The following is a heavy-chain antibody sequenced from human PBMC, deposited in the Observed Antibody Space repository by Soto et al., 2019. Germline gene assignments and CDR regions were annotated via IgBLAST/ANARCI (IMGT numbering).Heavy chain of an antibody. J-gene: IGHJ6*03. V-gene: IGHV3-66*01. CDR2: IYSGGST. CDR1: GFTVSSNY. Sequence: PGGSLRLSCAASGFTVSSNYMSWARQAPGKGLAWVSVIYSGGSTYYADSVKGRFTISRDNSKNTLYLQMNSLRAEDTAVYYCAREGQSSSVPYRSPYYYMDVWGKGTTVTVSS. D-gene: IGHD6-6*01. CDR3: AREGQSSSVPYRSPYYYMDV.